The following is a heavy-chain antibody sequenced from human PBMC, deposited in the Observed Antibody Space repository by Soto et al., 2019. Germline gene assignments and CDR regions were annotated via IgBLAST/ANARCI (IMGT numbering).Heavy chain of an antibody. D-gene: IGHD3-22*01. V-gene: IGHV4-59*08. CDR2: IYYSGST. CDR3: ARHDRDFDY. J-gene: IGHJ4*02. CDR1: GGSISSYY. Sequence: TLSLTCTVSGGSISSYYWSWIRQPPGKGLEWIGYIYYSGSTNYNPSLKSRVTISVDTSKNQFSLKLSSVTAADTAVYYCARHDRDFDYWGQGTLVTVSS.